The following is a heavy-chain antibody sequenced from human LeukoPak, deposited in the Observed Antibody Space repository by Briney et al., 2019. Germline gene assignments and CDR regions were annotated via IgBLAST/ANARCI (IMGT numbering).Heavy chain of an antibody. J-gene: IGHJ3*02. D-gene: IGHD6-13*01. CDR3: ARGSSSSWSDAFDI. V-gene: IGHV4-4*02. CDR1: GGSISSSNW. CDR2: IYHSGST. Sequence: SETLSLTCAVSGGSISSSNWWSWVRQPPGKGLEWIGEIYHSGSTNYNPSLKSRVTISVDTSKNQFSLKLSSVTAADTAVYYCARGSSSSWSDAFDIWGQGTMVTVSS.